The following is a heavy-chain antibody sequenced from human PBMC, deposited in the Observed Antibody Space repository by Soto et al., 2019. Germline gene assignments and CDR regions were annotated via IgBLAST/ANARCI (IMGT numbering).Heavy chain of an antibody. D-gene: IGHD1-26*01. J-gene: IGHJ6*02. V-gene: IGHV3-66*01. CDR2: MFYGGST. CDR3: ATTGMGLTLYYYYHGMDV. CDR1: GFTVSTNY. Sequence: EVQLVESGGGLVQPGGSLRLSCAASGFTVSTNYMTWVRQAPGKGLEWVSVMFYGGSTYYAASVKGRFTISRDDSKNTLYLSMNSLRAEDTAVYDCATTGMGLTLYYYYHGMDVWGQGTTVTVSS.